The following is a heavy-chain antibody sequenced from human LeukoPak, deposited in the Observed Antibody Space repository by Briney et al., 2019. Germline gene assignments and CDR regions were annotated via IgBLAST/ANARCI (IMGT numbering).Heavy chain of an antibody. V-gene: IGHV4-59*01. CDR1: GDSMSENY. CDR3: ASHKGF. CDR2: IYRTGSS. J-gene: IGHJ4*02. Sequence: SETLSLTCTVSGDSMSENYWSWIRQPPGKRLEYIGFIYRTGSSNYNPSLKSRVTMSIDTSKNQFSLKLSSVTAADTAVYYCASHKGFWGQGTLVTVSS.